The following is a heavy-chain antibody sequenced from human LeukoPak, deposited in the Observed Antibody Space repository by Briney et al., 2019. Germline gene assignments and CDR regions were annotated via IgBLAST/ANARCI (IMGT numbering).Heavy chain of an antibody. CDR3: AREGPGGYCSSTSCYHFDY. CDR1: GFNFSSYG. V-gene: IGHV3-33*01. Sequence: GGSLRLSCAASGFNFSSYGMHWVRQAPGKGLEWVAVIWYDGSNKYYADSVKGRFTISRDNSKNTLYLQMNSLRAEDTAVYYCAREGPGGYCSSTSCYHFDYWAREPWSPSPQ. J-gene: IGHJ4*02. D-gene: IGHD2-2*01. CDR2: IWYDGSNK.